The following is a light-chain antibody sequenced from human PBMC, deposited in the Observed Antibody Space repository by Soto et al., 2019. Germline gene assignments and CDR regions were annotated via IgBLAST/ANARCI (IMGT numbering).Light chain of an antibody. CDR3: QQYGSSGT. J-gene: IGKJ1*01. CDR2: GAS. V-gene: IGKV3-20*01. CDR1: QSVSSSY. Sequence: EIMLTQSPGTLSLSPGERATLSCRASQSVSSSYLAWYQHKPSQAPRLLIYGASSRATGIPDRFSGSGSWTDFTLTISRLEPEDFAVYYCQQYGSSGTFGQGTKVEIK.